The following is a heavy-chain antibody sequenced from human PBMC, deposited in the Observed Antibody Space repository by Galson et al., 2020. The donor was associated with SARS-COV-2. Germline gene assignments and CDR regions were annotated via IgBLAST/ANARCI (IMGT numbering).Heavy chain of an antibody. CDR3: ARYGSRLRRAAAYFDY. Sequence: SETLSLTCVVYGGSFSGYYWSWIRQPPGKGLEWIGEINHSGSTNYNPSLKSRVTISVDTSKNQFSLKLSSVTAADTAVYYCARYGSRLRRAAAYFDYWGQGTLVTVSS. D-gene: IGHD6-13*01. CDR1: GGSFSGYY. CDR2: INHSGST. J-gene: IGHJ4*02. V-gene: IGHV4-34*01.